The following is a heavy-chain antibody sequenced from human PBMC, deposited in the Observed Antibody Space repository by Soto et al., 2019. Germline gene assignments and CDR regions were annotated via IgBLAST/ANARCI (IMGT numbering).Heavy chain of an antibody. D-gene: IGHD3-22*01. CDR3: AKDPIDYYDYHYYGMDV. V-gene: IGHV1-46*01. Sequence: GASVKVSCKASGYTFTSYYMHWVRQAPGQGLEWMGIINPSGGSTSYAQKFQGRVTMTRDTSTSTVYMELSSLRSEDTAVYYCAKDPIDYYDYHYYGMDVWGQGTTVTVSS. CDR1: GYTFTSYY. J-gene: IGHJ6*02. CDR2: INPSGGST.